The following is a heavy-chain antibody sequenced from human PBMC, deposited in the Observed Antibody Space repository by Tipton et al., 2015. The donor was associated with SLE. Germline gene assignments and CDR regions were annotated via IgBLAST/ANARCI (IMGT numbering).Heavy chain of an antibody. D-gene: IGHD3-16*01. CDR1: GGSISSSSYY. CDR2: IYYSGST. Sequence: TLSLTCTVSGGSISSSSYYWGWIRQPPGKGLEWIGTIYYSGSTYYNPSLKSRVTISVDTSKNQFSLKLSSVTAADTAVYYCAREGAAAYYYMDVWGKGTTVTVSS. CDR3: AREGAAAYYYMDV. V-gene: IGHV4-39*07. J-gene: IGHJ6*03.